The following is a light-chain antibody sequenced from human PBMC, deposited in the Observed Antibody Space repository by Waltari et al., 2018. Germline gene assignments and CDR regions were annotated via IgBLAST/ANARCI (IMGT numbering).Light chain of an antibody. CDR2: DVS. CDR1: SSYVGGYNY. Sequence: QSALTQPASVSGSPGQSITISCTGTSSYVGGYNYVSWYQQHPGKVPKLLIFDVSNRPSGVSNRFSGSKSGNKASLTISGLQAEDESDYYCCSFTSRSTWVFGGGTKLTVL. V-gene: IGLV2-14*01. J-gene: IGLJ3*02. CDR3: CSFTSRSTWV.